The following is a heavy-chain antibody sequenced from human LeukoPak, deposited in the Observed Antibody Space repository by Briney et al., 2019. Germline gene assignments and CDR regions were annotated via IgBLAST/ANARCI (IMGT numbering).Heavy chain of an antibody. D-gene: IGHD2-2*02. V-gene: IGHV4-59*01. CDR2: IYYSGST. CDR1: GGSISSYY. Sequence: PSETLSLTCTVSGGSISSYYWSWIRQPPGKGLEWIGYIYYSGSTNYNPSLKSRVTISVDTSKNQISLKLSSVTAADTAVYYCARGDCSSTSCYTRRYWFDPWGQGTLVTVSS. CDR3: ARGDCSSTSCYTRRYWFDP. J-gene: IGHJ5*02.